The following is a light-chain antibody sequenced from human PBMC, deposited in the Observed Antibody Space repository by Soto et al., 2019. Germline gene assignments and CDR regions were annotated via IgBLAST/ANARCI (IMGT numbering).Light chain of an antibody. CDR1: SSDVGGYNF. J-gene: IGLJ2*01. CDR2: DVT. V-gene: IGLV2-8*01. Sequence: QSALTQPPSASGSPGQSVTISCTGASSDVGGYNFVSWYQHHPGKAPRLMIYDVTQRPSGVPDRFSGYKSGNTASLTVSGLQVDDVAYYYCSSYAVSSIPVAFGGGTKVTVL. CDR3: SSYAVSSIPVA.